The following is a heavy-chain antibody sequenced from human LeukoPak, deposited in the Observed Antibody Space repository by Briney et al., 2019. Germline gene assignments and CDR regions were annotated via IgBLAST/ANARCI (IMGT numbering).Heavy chain of an antibody. J-gene: IGHJ5*02. D-gene: IGHD3-10*01. CDR2: IYHSGST. CDR3: ARDGGKDYYGSGSYYPKWFDP. CDR1: GDSISSSHW. Sequence: LSLTCAVSGDSISSSHWWSWVRQPPGKGLEWIGEIYHSGSTNYNPSLKSRITISVDMSKNHFSLNLSSVTAADTAVYYCARDGGKDYYGSGSYYPKWFDPWGQGTLVTVSS. V-gene: IGHV4-4*02.